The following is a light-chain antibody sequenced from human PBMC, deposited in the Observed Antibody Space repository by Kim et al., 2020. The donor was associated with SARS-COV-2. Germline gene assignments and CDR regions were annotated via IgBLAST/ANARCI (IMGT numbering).Light chain of an antibody. CDR2: YDS. CDR1: SIGGYS. J-gene: IGLJ1*01. CDR3: QVWHSDSQRVV. V-gene: IGLV3-21*04. Sequence: SYELTQPPSVSVAPGKTASIYCGGNSIGGYSVHWFQKKPGQAPVLVIFYDSDRPSGIPDRFSGFNAGNTATLTIRSVEAGDEADYYCQVWHSDSQRVVFG.